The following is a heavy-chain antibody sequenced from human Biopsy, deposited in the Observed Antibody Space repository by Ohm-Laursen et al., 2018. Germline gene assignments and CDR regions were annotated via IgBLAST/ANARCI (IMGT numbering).Heavy chain of an antibody. CDR1: GGPSSNYA. CDR2: IVPILGHL. Sequence: SVKASCKVSGGPSSNYAFSWVRQAPGQGLEWVGRIVPILGHLNYAQRFQGRVSITADKSTSYVYMELSRLTSGDTAVYYCAADADGYYTEFDYWGPGTLVTASS. D-gene: IGHD3-3*01. V-gene: IGHV1-69*04. CDR3: AADADGYYTEFDY. J-gene: IGHJ4*02.